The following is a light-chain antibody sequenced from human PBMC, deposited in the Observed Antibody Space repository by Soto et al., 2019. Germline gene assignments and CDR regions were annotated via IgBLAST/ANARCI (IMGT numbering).Light chain of an antibody. V-gene: IGKV3-15*01. CDR3: QQYNNWPLT. Sequence: EVVMTQSPPTLSVSPGERATLSCRASQSISSDLAWYQQKPGQAPRLLIYGASTRATGIPARFSVSGSGTDFTLTISSLQSEDFAVYYCQQYNNWPLTFGGGTKVEI. J-gene: IGKJ4*01. CDR1: QSISSD. CDR2: GAS.